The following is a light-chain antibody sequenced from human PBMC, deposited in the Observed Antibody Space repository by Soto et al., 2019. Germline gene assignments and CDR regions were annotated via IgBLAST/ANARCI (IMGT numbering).Light chain of an antibody. Sequence: NVLTQSPGTLSLSPGERATLSCRASQSVIADYLAWYQQKPGQAPRLLIYGASSRATGIPDRFSGSGSGTDFTLTISRLEAGDSAVYYCQQYGSSPQTFGQGTQVEI. V-gene: IGKV3-20*01. CDR1: QSVIADY. CDR2: GAS. CDR3: QQYGSSPQT. J-gene: IGKJ1*01.